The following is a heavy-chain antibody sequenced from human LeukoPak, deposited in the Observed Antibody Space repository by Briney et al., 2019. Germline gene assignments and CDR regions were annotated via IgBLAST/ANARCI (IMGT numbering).Heavy chain of an antibody. D-gene: IGHD6-13*01. CDR1: GLSVVTSG. CDR2: ISYDGSNK. CDR3: ASGSWWGFDC. Sequence: GGSLSPALAVAGLSVVTSGAGSARQAPGKGLEWVAFISYDGSNKYYADSVKGRFTISRDNSKNTLYLQMNSLRTEEPGVYYCASGSWWGFDCWGQGTLVTVSS. J-gene: IGHJ4*02. V-gene: IGHV3-30*19.